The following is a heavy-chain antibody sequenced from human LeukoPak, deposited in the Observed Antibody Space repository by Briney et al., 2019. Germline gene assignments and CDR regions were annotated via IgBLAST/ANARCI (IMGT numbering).Heavy chain of an antibody. V-gene: IGHV3-7*01. CDR1: GFTFSSYL. J-gene: IGHJ4*02. CDR3: TRPYGYCSGGGSCFPFDY. D-gene: IGHD2-15*01. CDR2: IKQDGSEK. Sequence: RSGGSLRLSCAASGFTFSSYLVTGVRQAPGKGREGVANIKQDGSEKYYVDSVKGRFIICRDNATNSLYLQMNSLRAEDTAVYYCTRPYGYCSGGGSCFPFDYWGQGTLLTVSS.